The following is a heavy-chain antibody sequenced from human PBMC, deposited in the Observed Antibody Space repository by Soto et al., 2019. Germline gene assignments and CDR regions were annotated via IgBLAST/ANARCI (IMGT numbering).Heavy chain of an antibody. J-gene: IGHJ6*02. Sequence: GEALDICWTGGGYCFTSYWIRGVRQMGGKGVGWVGRIDDSDSYITYSPSFQGHAHISPDKSTRTAYLQWSSLKASDTGMYYCASGGSGTVTYFPLYYYYYGMDVWGQGTTVTVSS. CDR3: ASGGSGTVTYFPLYYYYYGMDV. CDR2: IDDSDSYI. D-gene: IGHD4-17*01. V-gene: IGHV5-10-1*01. CDR1: GYCFTSYW.